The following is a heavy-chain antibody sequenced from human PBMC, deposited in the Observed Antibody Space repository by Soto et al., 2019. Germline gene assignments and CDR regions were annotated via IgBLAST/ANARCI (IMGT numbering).Heavy chain of an antibody. D-gene: IGHD6-19*01. J-gene: IGHJ6*02. CDR1: GFTFNTYG. V-gene: IGHV3-33*06. CDR3: AKASLAGADPYYYYGMDV. CDR2: IWYDGSNK. Sequence: PGGSLRLSCTTSGFTFNTYGMYWVRQAPGKGLEWVAIIWYDGSNKYYGDSVKGRFTISRDNSKNTLYLQMNSLRAEDTALYYCAKASLAGADPYYYYGMDVWGQGTTVTVSS.